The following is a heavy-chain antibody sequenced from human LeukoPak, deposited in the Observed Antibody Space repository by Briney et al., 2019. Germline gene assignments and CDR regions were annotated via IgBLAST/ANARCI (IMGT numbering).Heavy chain of an antibody. V-gene: IGHV4-61*02. CDR1: GRTIGVERKS. Sequence: SETLSLTCTAFGRTIGVERKSVDLGGRPISKRKEWIGRIYTSGSTNYNPSLKSRVTISVDTSKNQFSLKLSSVTSADTAGYYCASHRLCTADYVEYWGQGCVVTVSA. CDR3: ASHRLCTADYVEY. J-gene: IGHJ4*02. CDR2: IYTSGST. D-gene: IGHD2-8*02.